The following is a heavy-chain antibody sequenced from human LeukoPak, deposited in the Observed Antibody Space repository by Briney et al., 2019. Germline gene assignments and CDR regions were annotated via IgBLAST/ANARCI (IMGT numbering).Heavy chain of an antibody. J-gene: IGHJ4*02. Sequence: GGSLRLSCAASGFTFSSYAMSWVRQAPGKGLEWVSVIYSGDSTYYADSVKGRFTISRDNAKNTLYLQMNSLRAEDTAVYYCARDVGRGDYWGQGTLVTVSS. CDR2: IYSGDST. D-gene: IGHD1-26*01. CDR1: GFTFSSYA. V-gene: IGHV3-66*01. CDR3: ARDVGRGDY.